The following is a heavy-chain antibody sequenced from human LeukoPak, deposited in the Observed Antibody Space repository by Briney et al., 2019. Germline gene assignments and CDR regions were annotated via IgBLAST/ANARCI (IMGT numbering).Heavy chain of an antibody. Sequence: GGSLRLSCAASGFTFSDYYMSWIRQAPGKGLEWVSSFSSSGSTIYYADSVKGRFTISRDNAKNSLYLQMNSLRAEDTAVYYCARLRGTTGFGYEYGMDVWGQGTTVTVSS. CDR2: FSSSGSTI. J-gene: IGHJ6*02. CDR3: ARLRGTTGFGYEYGMDV. V-gene: IGHV3-11*01. CDR1: GFTFSDYY. D-gene: IGHD1-1*01.